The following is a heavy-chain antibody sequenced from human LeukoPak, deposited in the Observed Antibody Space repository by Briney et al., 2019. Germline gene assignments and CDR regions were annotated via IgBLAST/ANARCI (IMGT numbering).Heavy chain of an antibody. CDR2: ISSSSISTI. J-gene: IGHJ4*02. CDR1: GFTFNTYA. V-gene: IGHV3-48*02. CDR3: ARSTYYYGSGSYFTSDY. Sequence: GGSLRLSCAASGFTFNTYAMNWVRQAPGKGLEWVSYISSSSISTIYYADSVKGRFTISRDNAKNSLYLQMNSLRDEDTAVYYCARSTYYYGSGSYFTSDYWGQGTLVTVSS. D-gene: IGHD3-10*01.